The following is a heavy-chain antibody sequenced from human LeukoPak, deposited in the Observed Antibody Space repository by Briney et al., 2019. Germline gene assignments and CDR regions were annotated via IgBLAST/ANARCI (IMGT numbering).Heavy chain of an antibody. V-gene: IGHV5-51*01. CDR3: ASSGRGITIFDYYYYYYGMDV. J-gene: IGHJ6*02. CDR2: IYPGDSDT. D-gene: IGHD3-9*01. CDR1: GYSFTSYW. Sequence: GESLKISCKGSGYSFTSYWIGWVRQMPGKGLEWMGIIYPGDSDTRYSPSFQGQVTISADKSISTAYLQWSSLKASDTAMYYCASSGRGITIFDYYYYYYGMDVWGQGTTVTVSS.